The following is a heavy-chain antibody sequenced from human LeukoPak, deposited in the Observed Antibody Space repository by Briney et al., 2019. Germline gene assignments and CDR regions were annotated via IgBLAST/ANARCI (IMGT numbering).Heavy chain of an antibody. J-gene: IGHJ4*02. D-gene: IGHD3-9*01. CDR1: GFTFSNAW. Sequence: SGGSLRLSCAASGFTFSNAWMSWVRQAPGKGLEWVGRIKSKTDGGTTDYAAPVKGRFTISRDDSKNTLYLQMNSLKTEDTAVYYCTTEAGYDILTGYLGYWGQGTLVTVSS. CDR3: TTEAGYDILTGYLGY. V-gene: IGHV3-15*01. CDR2: IKSKTDGGTT.